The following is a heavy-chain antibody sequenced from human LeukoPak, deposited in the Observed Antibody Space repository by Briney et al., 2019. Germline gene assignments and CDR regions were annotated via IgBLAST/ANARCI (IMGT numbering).Heavy chain of an antibody. CDR1: GFTFSSYW. J-gene: IGHJ6*03. CDR2: INSDGSST. D-gene: IGHD4-17*01. V-gene: IGHV3-74*01. CDR3: ARATTYLTYYYYYYMDV. Sequence: GGSLRPSCAASGFTFSSYWMHWVRQAPGKGLVWVSRINSDGSSTSYADSVKGRFTISRDNAKNTLYLQMNSLRAEDTAVYYCARATTYLTYYYYYYMDVWGKGTTVTISS.